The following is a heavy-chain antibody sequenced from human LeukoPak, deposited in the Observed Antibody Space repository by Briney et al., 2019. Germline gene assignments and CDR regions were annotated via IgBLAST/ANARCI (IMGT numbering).Heavy chain of an antibody. D-gene: IGHD3/OR15-3a*01. CDR2: ISAYNGNT. CDR1: GYTFTSYY. V-gene: IGHV1-18*04. J-gene: IGHJ5*02. CDR3: ARVLMDYSWFDP. Sequence: GASVKVSCKASGYTFTSYYMHWVRQAPGQGLEWMGWISAYNGNTNYAQKLQGRVTMTTDTSTSTAYMELRSLRSDDTAVYYCARVLMDYSWFDPWGQGTLVTVSS.